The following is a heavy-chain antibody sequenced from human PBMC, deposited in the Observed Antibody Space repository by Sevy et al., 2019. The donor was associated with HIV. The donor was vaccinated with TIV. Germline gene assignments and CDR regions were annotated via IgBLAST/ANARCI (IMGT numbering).Heavy chain of an antibody. CDR3: TTDHRRDWIVVVPFEY. D-gene: IGHD2-15*01. CDR1: GFTFSNAW. J-gene: IGHJ4*02. Sequence: GGSLRLSCAASGFTFSNAWMSWVRQSPGKGLEWVGRIRSKAGGGTTDYSTIVKGKITISRDDSIDILYLQLNSLEIAETAVYYCTTDHRRDWIVVVPFEYWGQGPLVTVSS. CDR2: IRSKAGGGTT. V-gene: IGHV3-15*01.